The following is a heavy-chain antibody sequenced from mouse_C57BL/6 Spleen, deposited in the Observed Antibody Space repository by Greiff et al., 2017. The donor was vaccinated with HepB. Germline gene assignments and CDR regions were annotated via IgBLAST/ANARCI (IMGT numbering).Heavy chain of an antibody. CDR2: IYPRDGST. J-gene: IGHJ3*01. CDR3: ANNYVAY. Sequence: VQLQQSGAELVKPGASVKLSCKASGYTFTSYGINWVKQRPGQGLEWIGWIYPRDGSTKYNGKFKGKATLTVDTSSSTAYMELHSLTSEDSAVYFGANNYVAYWGQGTLVTVSA. V-gene: IGHV1-85*01. D-gene: IGHD1-3*01. CDR1: GYTFTSYG.